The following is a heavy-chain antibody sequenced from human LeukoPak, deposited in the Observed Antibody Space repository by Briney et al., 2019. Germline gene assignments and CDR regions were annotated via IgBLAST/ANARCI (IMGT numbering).Heavy chain of an antibody. CDR1: GFTFSSYA. V-gene: IGHV3-23*01. J-gene: IGHJ6*03. CDR2: ISGSGDST. CDR3: AKGNDYSYYFYYMDV. D-gene: IGHD4-11*01. Sequence: GGSLRLSCADSGFTFSSYAMSWVRQAPGKGLEWVSSISGSGDSTYYADSVKGRFSISGDNSKSTLYLQMNSLRAEDTAVYYCAKGNDYSYYFYYMDVWGKGTTVTVSS.